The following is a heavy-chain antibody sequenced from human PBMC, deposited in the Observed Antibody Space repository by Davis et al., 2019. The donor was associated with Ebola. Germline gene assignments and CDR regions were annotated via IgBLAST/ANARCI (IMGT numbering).Heavy chain of an antibody. CDR1: GFTFSDYY. D-gene: IGHD3-3*01. V-gene: IGHV3-11*04. CDR2: ISSSGSTI. J-gene: IGHJ4*02. CDR3: ARDGERFWTFDY. Sequence: GESLKISCAASGFTFSDYYMSWIRQAPGKGLEWVSYISSSGSTIYYADSVKGRFTISRDNAKNSLYLQMNSLRAEDTAAYYCARDGERFWTFDYWGQGTLVTVSS.